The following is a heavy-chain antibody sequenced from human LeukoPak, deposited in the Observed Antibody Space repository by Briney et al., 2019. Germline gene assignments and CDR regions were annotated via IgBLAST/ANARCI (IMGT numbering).Heavy chain of an antibody. J-gene: IGHJ4*02. Sequence: PGGSLRLSCAASGFTFSSYAMHWVRQAPGKGLEYVSAISSNGGSTYYANSVKGRFTISRDNSKNTLYLQMGSLRAEDMAVYYCARDAFYGSGSPLDYWGQGTLVTVSS. CDR2: ISSNGGST. CDR1: GFTFSSYA. V-gene: IGHV3-64*01. CDR3: ARDAFYGSGSPLDY. D-gene: IGHD3-10*01.